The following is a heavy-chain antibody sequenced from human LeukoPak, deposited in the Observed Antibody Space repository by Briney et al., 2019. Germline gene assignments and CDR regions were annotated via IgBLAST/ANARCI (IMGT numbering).Heavy chain of an antibody. D-gene: IGHD4-11*01. V-gene: IGHV4-59*08. CDR2: IYYSGST. CDR1: GGXVSSSY. J-gene: IGHJ4*02. Sequence: SETLSLTCTVSGGXVSSSYWSWIRQPPGKGQEWLGFIYYSGSTSYNPSLKSRVTISVDTSKNQFSLKLNSVTAADTAVYYCARQGPLTTAVTTRTNPFDYWGQGTLVTVSS. CDR3: ARQGPLTTAVTTRTNPFDY.